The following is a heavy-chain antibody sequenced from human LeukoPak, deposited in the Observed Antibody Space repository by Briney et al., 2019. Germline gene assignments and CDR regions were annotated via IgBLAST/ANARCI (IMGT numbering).Heavy chain of an antibody. CDR3: ARDRSGSYDAFDI. CDR2: VWNDGSNK. J-gene: IGHJ3*02. CDR1: GFIFSSYG. Sequence: PGRPLRLSCAASGFIFSSYGMHWVRQAPGKGLEWVAVVWNDGSNKYYADSVKGRFTISRDNPKNTLYLQMNSLRAEDTAVYYRARDRSGSYDAFDIWGQGTMVTVS. D-gene: IGHD1-26*01. V-gene: IGHV3-33*01.